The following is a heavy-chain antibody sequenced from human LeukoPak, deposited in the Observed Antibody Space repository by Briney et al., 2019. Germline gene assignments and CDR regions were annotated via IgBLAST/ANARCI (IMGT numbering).Heavy chain of an antibody. CDR1: GGSFSGYY. J-gene: IGHJ4*02. Sequence: SETLSLTCAVYGGSFSGYYWSWIRQPPGKGLEWIGEINHSGSTNYNPSLKSRVTISVDTSKNQFSLKLSSVTAADTAVYYCARVRTAMAFNYFDYWGQGTLVTVSS. V-gene: IGHV4-34*01. D-gene: IGHD5-18*01. CDR2: INHSGST. CDR3: ARVRTAMAFNYFDY.